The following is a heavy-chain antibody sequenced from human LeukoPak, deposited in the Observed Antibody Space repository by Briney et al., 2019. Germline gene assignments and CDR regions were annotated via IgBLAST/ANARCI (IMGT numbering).Heavy chain of an antibody. CDR3: ASPRRGGYYYVFDFDY. D-gene: IGHD3-22*01. Sequence: GGSLRLSCAVSGFTFSSYWMSWVRQAPGKRLEWVANIKQDGSEKYYVDSVKGRFTISRDNAKNSLYLQMNSLRAEDTAVYYCASPRRGGYYYVFDFDYWGQGTLVTVSS. CDR2: IKQDGSEK. CDR1: GFTFSSYW. J-gene: IGHJ4*02. V-gene: IGHV3-7*01.